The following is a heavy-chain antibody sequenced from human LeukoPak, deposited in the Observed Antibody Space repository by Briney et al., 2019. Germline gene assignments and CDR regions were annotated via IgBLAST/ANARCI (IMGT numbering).Heavy chain of an antibody. J-gene: IGHJ4*02. D-gene: IGHD4-17*01. Sequence: SETLSLTCAVSRVSFDDYYWAWVRQTPGKGLEWIGEINHSGYTNDSPSLKSRVTLSIDTSRKQFSPNLRSVTVADAGTYYCTRMTTGHDYWGQGTLVTVSS. CDR3: TRMTTGHDY. CDR1: RVSFDDYY. CDR2: INHSGYT. V-gene: IGHV4-34*01.